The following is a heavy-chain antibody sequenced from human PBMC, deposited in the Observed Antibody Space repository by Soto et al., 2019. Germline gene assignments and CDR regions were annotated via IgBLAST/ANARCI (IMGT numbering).Heavy chain of an antibody. CDR3: AREPHLRPYYFDY. D-gene: IGHD4-17*01. V-gene: IGHV3-33*01. J-gene: IGHJ4*02. Sequence: GGSLRLSCAASGFTFSSYGMHWVRQAPGKGLEWVAVIWYDGSNKYYADSVKGRFTISRDNSKNTLYLQMNSLRAEDTAVYYCAREPHLRPYYFDYWGQGTLVTVSS. CDR1: GFTFSSYG. CDR2: IWYDGSNK.